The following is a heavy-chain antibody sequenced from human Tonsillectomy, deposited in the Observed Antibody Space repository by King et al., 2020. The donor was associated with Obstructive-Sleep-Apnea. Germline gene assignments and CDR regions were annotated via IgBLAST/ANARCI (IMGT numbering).Heavy chain of an antibody. J-gene: IGHJ4*02. Sequence: QLVQSGGGLVQPGGSLRLSCAASGFTVSNNYMNWVRQAPGKGLEWVSVIYSGGSTYYADSVKGRFTISRENSKNTLYLQMNSLRAEDTAVYYCTRDRGGVAGTWGQGTLVTVSS. CDR3: TRDRGGVAGT. CDR2: IYSGGST. D-gene: IGHD6-19*01. V-gene: IGHV3-66*01. CDR1: GFTVSNNY.